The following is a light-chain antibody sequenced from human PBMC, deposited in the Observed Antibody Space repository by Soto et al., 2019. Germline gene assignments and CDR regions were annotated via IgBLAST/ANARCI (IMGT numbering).Light chain of an antibody. V-gene: IGLV1-40*01. Sequence: SVLTQPPSVPWAPGQTVTISCTGSGSNIGAGYGVQWYQQLPGTAPRLLIYGSDDRPSGVPDRFSASVSGNSASLAITGLQTEDEAVYYCQSYDSNLSEVFGPGTKVTVL. CDR1: GSNIGAGYG. CDR3: QSYDSNLSEV. CDR2: GSD. J-gene: IGLJ1*01.